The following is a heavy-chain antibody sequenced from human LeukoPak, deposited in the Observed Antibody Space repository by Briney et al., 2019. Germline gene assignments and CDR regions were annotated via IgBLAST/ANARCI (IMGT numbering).Heavy chain of an antibody. Sequence: SETLSLTCTVSGGSISSGDYYWSWIRQPPGKGLEWIGYIYYSGSTYYNPSLKSRVTISVDTSKNQFSLKLSSVTAADTAVYYCARDRGYCSSTSCNSWFDPWGQGTLVTVSS. CDR1: GGSISSGDYY. CDR3: ARDRGYCSSTSCNSWFDP. D-gene: IGHD2-2*03. V-gene: IGHV4-30-4*01. CDR2: IYYSGST. J-gene: IGHJ5*02.